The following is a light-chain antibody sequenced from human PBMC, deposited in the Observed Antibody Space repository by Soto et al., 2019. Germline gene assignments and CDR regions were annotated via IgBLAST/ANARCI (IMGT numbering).Light chain of an antibody. V-gene: IGLV2-14*03. J-gene: IGLJ2*01. CDR3: NSYASVNSPVL. Sequence: QSVLTQPASLSGSPGQSITISCTGTSSDVGGYNYVSWYQQHPGKAPRLMIYGVSNRPLGVSYRFSGSKSGNTASLTISGLQSEDEADYYCNSYASVNSPVLLGGGTKLTVL. CDR1: SSDVGGYNY. CDR2: GVS.